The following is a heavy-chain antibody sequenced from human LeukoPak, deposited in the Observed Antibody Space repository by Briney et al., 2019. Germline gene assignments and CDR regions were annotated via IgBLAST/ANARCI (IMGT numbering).Heavy chain of an antibody. J-gene: IGHJ6*03. CDR1: GGSISSSNYY. Sequence: PSETLSLTCSVSGGSISSSNYYWGWIRQPPGMGLEWIGTIYYSGTTYYNPSLESRVTISEDMSKNQFSPTLRSVTAADTAVYYCARQISDYYYYYIDVWDKGTTVTVSS. CDR3: ARQISDYYYYYIDV. CDR2: IYYSGTT. D-gene: IGHD3-10*01. V-gene: IGHV4-39*01.